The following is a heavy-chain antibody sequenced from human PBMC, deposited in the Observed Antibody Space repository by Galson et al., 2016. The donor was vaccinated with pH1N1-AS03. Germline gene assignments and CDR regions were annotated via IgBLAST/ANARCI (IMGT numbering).Heavy chain of an antibody. J-gene: IGHJ5*02. Sequence: SETLSLTCAVSGGSVSDNNWWSWVRQPPGKGLEWIGEVYRSGSTNYNPSLKSRVTISLDKSKNQLSLRLTSVTAADTAVYYCARSPGYQLLPPFDPWGQRTLVTVSS. CDR3: ARSPGYQLLPPFDP. CDR2: VYRSGST. V-gene: IGHV4-4*02. CDR1: GGSVSDNNW. D-gene: IGHD2-2*01.